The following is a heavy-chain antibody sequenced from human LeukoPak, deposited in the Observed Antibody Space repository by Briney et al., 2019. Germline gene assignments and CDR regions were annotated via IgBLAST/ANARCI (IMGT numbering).Heavy chain of an antibody. D-gene: IGHD1-26*01. V-gene: IGHV1-2*02. Sequence: ASVKVSCKASGYTFTGYYMHWVRQAPGQGLEWMGWINPNSGGTNYAQKFQGRVTMTRDTSISTAYMELSRLRSDDTAVYYCARDLGGSYFYDYWGQGTLVTVSS. CDR2: INPNSGGT. CDR1: GYTFTGYY. CDR3: ARDLGGSYFYDY. J-gene: IGHJ4*02.